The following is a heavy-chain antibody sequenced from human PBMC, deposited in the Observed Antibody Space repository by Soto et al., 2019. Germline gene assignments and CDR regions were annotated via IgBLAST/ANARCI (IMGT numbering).Heavy chain of an antibody. CDR2: VIPILCIA. D-gene: IGHD3-10*01. V-gene: IGHV1-69*08. J-gene: IGHJ6*02. CDR3: ARDRMVRGGNLRDV. CDR1: GGTFSSYT. Sequence: QVQLVQSGAEVKKPGSSVKVSCKASGGTFSSYTISWVRQAPGQGLEWMGRVIPILCIANYAQKFRGRVTXXAXKXXSTAYMELSSLRSEDTAVYYCARDRMVRGGNLRDVWGQGTTVTVSS.